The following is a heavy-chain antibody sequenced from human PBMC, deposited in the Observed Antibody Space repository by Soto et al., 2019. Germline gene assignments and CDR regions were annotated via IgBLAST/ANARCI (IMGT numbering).Heavy chain of an antibody. J-gene: IGHJ2*01. D-gene: IGHD4-17*01. CDR2: ISYDGSNK. CDR3: AKPTQEPHYGDYATGYWYFDL. CDR1: GFTFSSYG. V-gene: IGHV3-30*18. Sequence: GGSLRLSCAASGFTFSSYGMHWVRQAPGKGLEWVAVISYDGSNKYYADSVKGRFTISRDNSKNTLYLQMNSLRAEDTAVYYCAKPTQEPHYGDYATGYWYFDLWGRGTLVTVSS.